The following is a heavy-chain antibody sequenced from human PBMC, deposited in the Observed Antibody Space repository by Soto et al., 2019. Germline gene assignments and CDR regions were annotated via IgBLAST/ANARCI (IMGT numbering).Heavy chain of an antibody. J-gene: IGHJ4*02. Sequence: ASVKVSCKASGYTFTSYDINWVRHATGQGLEWMGWMNPNSGNTGYAQKFQGRVTMTRNTSISTAYMELSSLRSEDTAVYYCAREEVTIFGVVIIGFDYWGQGTLVTVSS. CDR1: GYTFTSYD. CDR2: MNPNSGNT. CDR3: AREEVTIFGVVIIGFDY. V-gene: IGHV1-8*01. D-gene: IGHD3-3*01.